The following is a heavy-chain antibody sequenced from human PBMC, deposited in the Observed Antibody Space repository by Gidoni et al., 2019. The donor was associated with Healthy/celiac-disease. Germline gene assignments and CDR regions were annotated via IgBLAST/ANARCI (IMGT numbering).Heavy chain of an antibody. D-gene: IGHD6-19*01. CDR1: GFTFADYA. Sequence: EVQLVESGGVVVQPVWSLRLSCAASGFTFADYAMHWVRQAPGKGLEWVSLISWDGGSTYYADSVKGRFTISRDNSKNSLYLQMNSLRAEDTALYYCAKDKIAVAGTSYFDYWGQGTLVTVSS. CDR2: ISWDGGST. J-gene: IGHJ4*02. CDR3: AKDKIAVAGTSYFDY. V-gene: IGHV3-43D*03.